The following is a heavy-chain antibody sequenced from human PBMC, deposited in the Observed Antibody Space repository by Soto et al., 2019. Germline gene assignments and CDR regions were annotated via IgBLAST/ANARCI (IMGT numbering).Heavy chain of an antibody. CDR3: ARRDITIFGANWTTDY. D-gene: IGHD3-3*01. Sequence: PSETVSLTCTVSGGSISSSSYYWGWIRQPPGKGLEWIGSIYYSGSTYYNPSLKSRVTISVDTSKNQFSLKLSSVTAADTAVYYCARRDITIFGANWTTDYWGQGTLVTVSS. CDR1: GGSISSSSYY. J-gene: IGHJ4*02. CDR2: IYYSGST. V-gene: IGHV4-39*01.